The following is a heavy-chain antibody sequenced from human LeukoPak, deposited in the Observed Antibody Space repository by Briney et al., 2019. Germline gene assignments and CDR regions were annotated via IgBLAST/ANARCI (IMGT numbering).Heavy chain of an antibody. CDR1: GYTLTELS. D-gene: IGHD2-21*02. V-gene: IGHV1-24*01. CDR3: ATSLYCGGDCYSSDWFDP. CDR2: FDPEDGET. J-gene: IGHJ5*02. Sequence: ASVKVSCKVSGYTLTELSTHWVRQAPGKGFEWMGGFDPEDGETIYAQKFQGRVTMTEDTSTDTAYMELSSLRSEDTAVYYCATSLYCGGDCYSSDWFDPWGQGTLVTVSS.